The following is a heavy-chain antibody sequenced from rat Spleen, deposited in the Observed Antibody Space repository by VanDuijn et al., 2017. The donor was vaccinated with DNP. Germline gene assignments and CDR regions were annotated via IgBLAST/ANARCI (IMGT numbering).Heavy chain of an antibody. CDR1: GFTFSYYG. CDR3: ARGDYNWFAY. V-gene: IGHV5S13*01. J-gene: IGHJ3*01. CDR2: ISASGGST. Sequence: EVQLVESGGGLVQPGRSMKLSCAASGFTFSYYGMAWVRQAPKKGLEWVASISASGGSTYYRDSVRGRFTISRDNAKNTLYLQMNSLRSEDTATYNCARGDYNWFAYWGQGTLVTVSS.